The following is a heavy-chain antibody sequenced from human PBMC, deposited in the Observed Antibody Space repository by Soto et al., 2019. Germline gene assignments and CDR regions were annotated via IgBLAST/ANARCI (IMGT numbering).Heavy chain of an antibody. CDR1: GFTFRNYA. Sequence: EVQLLESGGDLEHPGGSLRLSCAASGFTFRNYAMSWVRQAPGKGLEWVSVIGGSGSTTYYADSVKGRFTISRDNSKNTLYLQMDSLRAEDTAVYFCVKGVDARSWYYWYFDLWGRGTLVTVSS. CDR3: VKGVDARSWYYWYFDL. CDR2: IGGSGSTT. V-gene: IGHV3-23*01. J-gene: IGHJ2*01. D-gene: IGHD6-13*01.